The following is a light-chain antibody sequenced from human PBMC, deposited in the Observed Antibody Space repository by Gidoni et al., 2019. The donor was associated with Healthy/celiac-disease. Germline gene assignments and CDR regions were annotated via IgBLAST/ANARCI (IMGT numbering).Light chain of an antibody. CDR1: QIISSY. J-gene: IGKJ2*01. CDR3: KQSYSTPYT. V-gene: IGKV1-39*01. Sequence: DIQIPHSPSSLSASVGDRVTITCRASQIISSYLNWYQQKPGKAPKLLIYAASSLQSGVPSRFSGSGSGTDFTLTISSLQREDFATYYCKQSYSTPYTFGQGTKLEIK. CDR2: AAS.